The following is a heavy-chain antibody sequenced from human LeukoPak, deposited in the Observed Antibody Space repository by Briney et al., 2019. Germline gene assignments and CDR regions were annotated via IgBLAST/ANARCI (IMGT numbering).Heavy chain of an antibody. J-gene: IGHJ5*02. CDR2: ISSSSSYT. Sequence: KPGGSLRLSCAASGFSFSDYYMSWIRQAPGKGLEWVSYISSSSSYTSYADSVKGRFTISRDNAKNSLYLQMNSLRAEDTAVYYCARLLPPIVATSHWFDPWGQGTLVTVSS. V-gene: IGHV3-11*06. CDR3: ARLLPPIVATSHWFDP. CDR1: GFSFSDYY. D-gene: IGHD5-12*01.